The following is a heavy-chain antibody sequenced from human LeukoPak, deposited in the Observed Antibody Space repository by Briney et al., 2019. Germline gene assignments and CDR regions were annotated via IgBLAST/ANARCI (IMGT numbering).Heavy chain of an antibody. CDR1: GGSISSYY. CDR3: ARLTDLGLPDAFDI. V-gene: IGHV4-4*07. D-gene: IGHD4/OR15-4a*01. Sequence: SETLSLTCTVSGGSISSYYWSWIRQPAGKGLEWIGRIYTSGSTNYNPSLKSRVTMSVDTSKNQFSLKLSSVTAADTAVYYCARLTDLGLPDAFDIWGRGTLVTVSS. J-gene: IGHJ3*02. CDR2: IYTSGST.